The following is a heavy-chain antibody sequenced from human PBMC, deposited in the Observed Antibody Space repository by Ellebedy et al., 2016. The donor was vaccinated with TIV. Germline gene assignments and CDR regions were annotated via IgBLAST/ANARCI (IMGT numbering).Heavy chain of an antibody. D-gene: IGHD5-24*01. CDR2: VSSTSTYT. V-gene: IGHV3-11*06. CDR3: AISGEWLEDAVKI. J-gene: IGHJ3*02. CDR1: GFTFIDYY. Sequence: GESLKISCTASGFTFIDYYMNSLRQAPGKGLGWISSVSSTSTYTEYADTVKGRFNISSDNAKNSVYLQITRLTVEDTAIYYCAISGEWLEDAVKIWGQGTMVTVSS.